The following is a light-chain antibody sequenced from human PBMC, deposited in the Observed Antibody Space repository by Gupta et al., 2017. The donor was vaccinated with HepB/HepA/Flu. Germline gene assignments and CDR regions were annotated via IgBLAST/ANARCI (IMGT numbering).Light chain of an antibody. CDR1: QSLVHSNGNTY. J-gene: IGKJ1*01. CDR3: LQSSHFPRT. V-gene: IGKV2-24*01. Sequence: DAVMTKSPLSSLVTFGQQASISCRSSQSLVHSNGNTYLHWLQQRPGQPPRLLIYKISNRCSGVPDICSGSGAGTYFTLQISMVEAEYVRFYYCLQSSHFPRTFGQGTKVEIK. CDR2: KIS.